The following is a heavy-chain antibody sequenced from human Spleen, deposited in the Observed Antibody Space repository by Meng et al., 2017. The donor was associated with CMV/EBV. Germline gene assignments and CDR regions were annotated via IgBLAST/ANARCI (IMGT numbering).Heavy chain of an antibody. Sequence: SIISNSYYWGWIRQPPGKGLEWIGTIFYSGSTYYNPSLKSRVTISVDTSKSQFSLKLSSVTAADTAMYYCARQPGALIVPAPEYFQHWGQGTLVTVSS. V-gene: IGHV4-39*01. CDR3: ARQPGALIVPAPEYFQH. CDR2: IFYSGST. CDR1: SIISNSYY. D-gene: IGHD2-2*01. J-gene: IGHJ1*01.